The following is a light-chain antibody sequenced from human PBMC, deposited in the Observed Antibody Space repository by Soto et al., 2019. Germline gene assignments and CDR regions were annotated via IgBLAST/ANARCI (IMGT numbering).Light chain of an antibody. J-gene: IGLJ1*01. CDR3: SSYTTSSTYV. V-gene: IGLV2-18*02. CDR1: SSDVGSYNR. Sequence: QSALTXPPSGSGAPGQAVAISCTGTSSDVGSYNRVSWYQQPPGTAPKLMIYDVSNRPSGVPDRFSGSKSGNTASLTISGLQAEDEADYYCSSYTTSSTYVFGTGTKVTVL. CDR2: DVS.